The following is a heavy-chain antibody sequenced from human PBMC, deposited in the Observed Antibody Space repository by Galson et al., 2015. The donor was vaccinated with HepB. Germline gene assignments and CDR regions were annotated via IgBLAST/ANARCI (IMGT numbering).Heavy chain of an antibody. J-gene: IGHJ3*02. CDR1: GYTFTGYY. Sequence: SVKVSCKASGYTFTGYYMHWVRQAPGQGLEWMGWINPNSGGTNYAQKFQGWVTMTRDTSISTAYMELSRLRSGDTAVYYCATGHIRLDYGDYGAFDIWGQGTMVTVSS. CDR3: ATGHIRLDYGDYGAFDI. CDR2: INPNSGGT. D-gene: IGHD4-17*01. V-gene: IGHV1-2*04.